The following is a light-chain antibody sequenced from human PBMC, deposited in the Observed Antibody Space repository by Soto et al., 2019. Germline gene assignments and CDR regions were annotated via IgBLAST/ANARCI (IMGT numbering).Light chain of an antibody. Sequence: QSALTQPASVSGSPGQSITISCTGTVGLVSWYQQHPGKVPKLIIYDDTKRPSEVSSRFSGSKSGNTASLTISGLQTEDEADYYCCLYVGGRTYLFGTGTKVTVL. V-gene: IGLV2-23*01. J-gene: IGLJ1*01. CDR2: DDT. CDR3: CLYVGGRTYL. CDR1: VGL.